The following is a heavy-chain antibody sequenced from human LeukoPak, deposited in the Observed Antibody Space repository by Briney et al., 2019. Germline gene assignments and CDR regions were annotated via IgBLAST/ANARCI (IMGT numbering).Heavy chain of an antibody. CDR1: EYTFIGYY. CDR3: ARGGNYYGSGSYFSFDI. CDR2: INPNSGGT. Sequence: ASVKVSCKASEYTFIGYYMHWVRQAPGQGLEWMGWINPNSGGTNYAQKFQGRVTMTRDTSISTAYMELSRLRSDDTAVYYCARGGNYYGSGSYFSFDIWGQGTMVTVSS. J-gene: IGHJ3*02. V-gene: IGHV1-2*02. D-gene: IGHD3-10*01.